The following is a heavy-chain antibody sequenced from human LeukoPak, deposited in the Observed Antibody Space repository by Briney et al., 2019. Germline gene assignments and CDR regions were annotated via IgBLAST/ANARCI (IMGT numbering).Heavy chain of an antibody. CDR3: AKSSYDILAGCYHFDY. CDR2: ISGGAGTT. Sequence: SGGSLRLSCAASGFTFSTYAMSRVRQAPGKGLEWVSAISGGAGTTYYADSVKGRFTISRDNSKNTLYLQMSSLRAEDTAVYYCAKSSYDILAGCYHFDYWGQGALVTVSS. J-gene: IGHJ4*02. V-gene: IGHV3-23*01. CDR1: GFTFSTYA. D-gene: IGHD3-9*01.